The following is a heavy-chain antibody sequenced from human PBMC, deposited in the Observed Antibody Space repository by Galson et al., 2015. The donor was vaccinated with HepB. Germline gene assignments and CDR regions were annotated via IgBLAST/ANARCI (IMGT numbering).Heavy chain of an antibody. J-gene: IGHJ3*02. Sequence: SLRLSCAASGFTFSSYAMHWVRQAPGKGLEWVAVISYDGSNKYYADSVKGRFTISRDNSKNTLYLQMNSLRAEDTAVYYCAREMGILWWSRAGHAFDIWGQGTMVTVSS. CDR1: GFTFSSYA. CDR3: AREMGILWWSRAGHAFDI. D-gene: IGHD2-21*01. V-gene: IGHV3-30-3*01. CDR2: ISYDGSNK.